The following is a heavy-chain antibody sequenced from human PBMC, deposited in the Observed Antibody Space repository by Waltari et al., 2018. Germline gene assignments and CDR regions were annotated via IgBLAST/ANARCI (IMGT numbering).Heavy chain of an antibody. J-gene: IGHJ4*02. D-gene: IGHD3-10*01. Sequence: GLEWVALITYDGSNKFYGDSVQGRFTVSRDNSRNTLHLQMNSLRAEDTALYYCARDQFYYGSPSQGDLGHCDYWGQGTLVTVSS. CDR2: ITYDGSNK. V-gene: IGHV3-30*01. CDR3: ARDQFYYGSPSQGDLGHCDY.